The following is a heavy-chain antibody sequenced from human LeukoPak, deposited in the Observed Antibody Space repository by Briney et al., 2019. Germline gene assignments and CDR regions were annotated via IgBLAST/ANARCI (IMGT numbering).Heavy chain of an antibody. D-gene: IGHD3-10*01. CDR3: VRDRYYGSGSFYQMDV. CDR2: IDPNNGGT. CDR1: GYTFIGYY. J-gene: IGHJ6*02. Sequence: ASVKVSCTASGYTFIGYYMHWVRQAPGQGLEWMGWIDPNNGGTDYEQKFQGRVTMTRDTSINTAYMELSRLRSDDTAVYYCVRDRYYGSGSFYQMDVWGQGTTVTVSS. V-gene: IGHV1-2*02.